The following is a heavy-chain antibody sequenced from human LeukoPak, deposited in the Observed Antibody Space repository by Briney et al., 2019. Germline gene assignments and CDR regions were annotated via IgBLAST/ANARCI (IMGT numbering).Heavy chain of an antibody. CDR3: ARRLLTGYYEF. D-gene: IGHD3-9*01. Sequence: PGGSLRLSCAASGFTFSSYSMNWVRQAPGKGLEWVSPISSSSSYIYYANSVKGRFTISRDNSKNMLYLQMNSLRTEDTAVYYCARRLLTGYYEFWGQGTLVTVSS. V-gene: IGHV3-21*01. CDR1: GFTFSSYS. J-gene: IGHJ4*02. CDR2: ISSSSSYI.